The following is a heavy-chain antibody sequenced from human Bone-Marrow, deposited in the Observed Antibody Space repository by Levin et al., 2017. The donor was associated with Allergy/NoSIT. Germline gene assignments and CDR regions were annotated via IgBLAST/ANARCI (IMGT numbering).Heavy chain of an antibody. CDR3: ARGQDSSSYYGMDV. V-gene: IGHV4-61*01. CDR1: GASVSGGMVY. Sequence: PSETLSLTCTVSGASVSGGMVYWSWLRQTPGKGLEYIGYFFHTGSTNYNPSLESRVTISGDTSKNQFFLKMRSVTAADTAVYYCARGQDSSSYYGMDVWGQGTTVTVSS. CDR2: FFHTGST. D-gene: IGHD2-15*01. J-gene: IGHJ6*02.